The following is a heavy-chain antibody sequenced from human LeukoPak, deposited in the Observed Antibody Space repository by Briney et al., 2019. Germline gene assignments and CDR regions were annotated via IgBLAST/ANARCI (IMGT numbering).Heavy chain of an antibody. CDR1: GYTFTGYY. Sequence: ASVKVSCKASGYTFTGYYIYWVRQAPGQGLEWMGRINPNSDGTNYAQKFQGRVTMTRDTSTSTAYMELNRLRSDDTAVYYCARDYIYDCNYFDPWGQGTLVTVSS. CDR2: INPNSDGT. J-gene: IGHJ5*02. CDR3: ARDYIYDCNYFDP. D-gene: IGHD5/OR15-5a*01. V-gene: IGHV1-2*06.